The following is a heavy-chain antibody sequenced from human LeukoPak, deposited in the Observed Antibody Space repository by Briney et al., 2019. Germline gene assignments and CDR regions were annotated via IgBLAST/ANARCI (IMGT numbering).Heavy chain of an antibody. V-gene: IGHV3-30-3*01. CDR3: ARGPSSYYESSGYSYYFDF. D-gene: IGHD3-22*01. Sequence: PGGSLRLSCAASGFTFSSYAIFWVRQAPGKGLEWVAIISYDGSNKYYADSVKGRFTISRDNSKNMLYLQMDSLRSEDTDVYYCARGPSSYYESSGYSYYFDFWGQGTLVTVSS. CDR1: GFTFSSYA. J-gene: IGHJ4*02. CDR2: ISYDGSNK.